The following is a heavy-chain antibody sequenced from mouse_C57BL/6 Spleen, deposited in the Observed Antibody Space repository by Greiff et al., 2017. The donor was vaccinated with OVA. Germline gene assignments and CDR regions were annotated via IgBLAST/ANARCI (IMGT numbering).Heavy chain of an antibody. V-gene: IGHV1-61*01. CDR1: GYTFTSYW. CDR2: IYPSDSET. Sequence: QVQLQQPGAELVRPGSSVKLSCKASGYTFTSYWMDWVKQRPGQGLEWIGNIYPSDSETHYNQKFKDKATLTVDKSSSTAYMQLSSLTSEDSAVYYCAREETGCDYWGQGTTLTVSS. J-gene: IGHJ2*01. CDR3: AREETGCDY. D-gene: IGHD4-1*01.